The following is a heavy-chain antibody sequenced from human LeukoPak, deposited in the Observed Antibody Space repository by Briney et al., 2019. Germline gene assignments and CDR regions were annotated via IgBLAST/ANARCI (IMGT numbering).Heavy chain of an antibody. Sequence: PGGSLRLSCAASGFTFSSYSMNWVRQAPGKGLVWVSSISSSSSYIYYADSVKGRFTISRDNAKNSLYLQMNSLRAEDTAVYYCARAPIVVVPAAKSGYFDYWGQGTLVTVSS. CDR2: ISSSSSYI. CDR3: ARAPIVVVPAAKSGYFDY. D-gene: IGHD2-2*01. CDR1: GFTFSSYS. V-gene: IGHV3-21*01. J-gene: IGHJ4*02.